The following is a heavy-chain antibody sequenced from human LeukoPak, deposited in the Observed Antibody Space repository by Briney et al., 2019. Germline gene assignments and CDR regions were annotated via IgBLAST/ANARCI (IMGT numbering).Heavy chain of an antibody. Sequence: GGSLRLSCAASGFTFSSYSMNWVRQAPGKGLEWVSSISSSSSYIYYADSVKGRFTISRDNAKNSLYLQMNSLRAEDTAGYYCARGDYYDSSGYYYPLPSYWGQGTLVTVSP. J-gene: IGHJ4*02. CDR1: GFTFSSYS. CDR2: ISSSSSYI. V-gene: IGHV3-21*01. D-gene: IGHD3-22*01. CDR3: ARGDYYDSSGYYYPLPSY.